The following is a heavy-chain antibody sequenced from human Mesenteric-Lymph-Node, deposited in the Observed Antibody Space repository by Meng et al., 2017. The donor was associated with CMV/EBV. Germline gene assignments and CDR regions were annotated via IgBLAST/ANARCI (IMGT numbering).Heavy chain of an antibody. CDR3: AREGLGRLGGYYSKDGFDI. V-gene: IGHV3-21*01. J-gene: IGHJ3*02. CDR1: GFTSSSYS. D-gene: IGHD3-3*01. Sequence: GESLKISCAASGFTSSSYSMNWVRQAPGKGLEWVSSISSSSSYIYYADSVKGRFTISRDDAKNSLYLQMNSLRAEDTAVYYCAREGLGRLGGYYSKDGFDIWGQGTMVTVSS. CDR2: ISSSSSYI.